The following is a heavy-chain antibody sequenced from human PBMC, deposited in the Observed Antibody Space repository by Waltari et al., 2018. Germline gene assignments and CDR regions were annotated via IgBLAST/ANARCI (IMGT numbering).Heavy chain of an antibody. CDR2: IYHSGST. CDR3: ATTHCSGGSCYPKYFDY. CDR1: GGSISSGGYS. J-gene: IGHJ4*02. D-gene: IGHD2-15*01. V-gene: IGHV4-30-2*01. Sequence: QLQLQESGSGLVKPSQTLSLTCAVSGGSISSGGYSWSWIRQPPGKGLEWIGYIYHSGSTYYNPSRKSRCTIPVDRSKIQFSLKLSSVTAADTSVYYCATTHCSGGSCYPKYFDYWGQGTLVTVSS.